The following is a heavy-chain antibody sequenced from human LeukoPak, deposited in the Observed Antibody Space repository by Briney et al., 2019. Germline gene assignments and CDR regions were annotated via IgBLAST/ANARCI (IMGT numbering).Heavy chain of an antibody. J-gene: IGHJ4*02. Sequence: GRSLRLSCAASGFTFSSYGMHWVRQAPGKGLECVSLLYSGGSSHYTGSVKGRFTISRDKSKNMVFLQMNSLRAEDTAVYFCARSKTGSYARPFDYWGQGTLVTVSS. CDR1: GFTFSSYG. V-gene: IGHV3-NL1*01. CDR3: ARSKTGSYARPFDY. D-gene: IGHD1-26*01. CDR2: LYSGGSS.